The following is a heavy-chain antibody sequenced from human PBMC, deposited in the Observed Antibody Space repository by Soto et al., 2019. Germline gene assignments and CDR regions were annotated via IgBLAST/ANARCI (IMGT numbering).Heavy chain of an antibody. V-gene: IGHV4-59*01. CDR3: ARVAKFLEWLPNAFDI. D-gene: IGHD3-3*01. CDR1: GGSISSYY. CDR2: IYYSGST. J-gene: IGHJ3*02. Sequence: QAQLQESGPGLVKPSETLSLTGTVSGGSISSYYWSWIRQRPGKGLEWIGYIYYSGSTNYNPSLKSRVTISVDTSKNQFSLKLSSVAAADTAVYYCARVAKFLEWLPNAFDIWGQGTMVTVSS.